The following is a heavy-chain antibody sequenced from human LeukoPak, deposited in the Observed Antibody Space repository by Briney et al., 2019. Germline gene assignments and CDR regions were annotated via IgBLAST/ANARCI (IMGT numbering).Heavy chain of an antibody. CDR3: ARDREYSSKVAGRKYYFDY. Sequence: ASVKVSCKASGYTFTSYGISWVRQAPGQGLEWMGWISAYNGNTNYAQKLQGRVTMTRDTSISTAYMELSRLRSGDTDVYYCARDREYSSKVAGRKYYFDYWGQGTLVTVSS. D-gene: IGHD6-6*01. CDR1: GYTFTSYG. CDR2: ISAYNGNT. J-gene: IGHJ4*02. V-gene: IGHV1-18*01.